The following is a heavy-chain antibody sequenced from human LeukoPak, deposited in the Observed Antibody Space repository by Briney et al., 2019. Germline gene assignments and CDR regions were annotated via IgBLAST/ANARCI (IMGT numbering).Heavy chain of an antibody. Sequence: GGSLRLSCAASGFTFSTYAMSWVRQAPGKGLEWVSTISGSGGSTYYARSVKARFSISRDNSKNSLYLQMNSLRAEDTAVYYCARGGGYGMDVWGQGTTVTVSS. CDR2: ISGSGGST. CDR1: GFTFSTYA. D-gene: IGHD3-16*01. V-gene: IGHV3-23*01. CDR3: ARGGGYGMDV. J-gene: IGHJ6*02.